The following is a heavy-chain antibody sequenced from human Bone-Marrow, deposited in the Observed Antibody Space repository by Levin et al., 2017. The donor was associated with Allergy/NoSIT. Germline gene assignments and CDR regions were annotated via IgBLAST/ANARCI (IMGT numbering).Heavy chain of an antibody. CDR3: AREPLGVSMVVERAWFDP. CDR2: ISKNGDT. CDR1: GLSLGNFA. Sequence: PGGSLRLSCVASGLSLGNFAMDWVRQAPGKGLEWVSSISKNGDTYYADSVKGRFTMSRDNDKDTIFLHMNSLSADDTAVYYCAREPLGVSMVVERAWFDPWGQGTQVTVSS. V-gene: IGHV3-23*01. D-gene: IGHD5-24*01. J-gene: IGHJ5*02.